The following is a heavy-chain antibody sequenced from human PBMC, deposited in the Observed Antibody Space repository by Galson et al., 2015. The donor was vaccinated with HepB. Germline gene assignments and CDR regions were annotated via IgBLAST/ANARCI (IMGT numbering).Heavy chain of an antibody. CDR2: IYYSGST. J-gene: IGHJ6*02. V-gene: IGHV4-59*01. CDR1: GGSITNYY. CDR3: ARGKYYDILTGYYEYYGMDV. Sequence: ETLSLTCTVSGGSITNYYWNWIRQPPGKGLEYIGYIYYSGSTNYNPSLKSRVPISVDTSKNQFSLKLNSVTAADTAVYYCARGKYYDILTGYYEYYGMDVWGQGTTVTVSS. D-gene: IGHD3-9*01.